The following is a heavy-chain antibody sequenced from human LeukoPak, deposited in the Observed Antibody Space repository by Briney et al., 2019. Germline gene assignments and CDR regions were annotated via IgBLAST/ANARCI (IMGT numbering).Heavy chain of an antibody. CDR2: VSNTGRTT. J-gene: IGHJ4*02. Sequence: GGSLRVSCAASGFTFSSYAMSWVRQAPGKGLEWVSSVSNTGRTTYYADSVKGRFTISRDNSKNTLYLQMDSLRAEDTAVYYCANGVRFWGGEFDLWGQGTLVAVSA. CDR1: GFTFSSYA. V-gene: IGHV3-23*01. D-gene: IGHD3-3*01. CDR3: ANGVRFWGGEFDL.